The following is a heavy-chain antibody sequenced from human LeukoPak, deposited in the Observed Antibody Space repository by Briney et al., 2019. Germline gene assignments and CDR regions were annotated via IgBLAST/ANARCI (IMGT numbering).Heavy chain of an antibody. D-gene: IGHD4-23*01. CDR2: INHSGST. J-gene: IGHJ4*02. CDR1: GGSFSGYY. Sequence: SETLSLTCAVYGGSFSGYYWSWIRQPPGKGLEWIGEINHSGSTNYNPSLKSRDTISVDTSKNQFSLKLSSVTAADTAVYYCARGPGGTVATFDYWGQGTLVTVSS. CDR3: ARGPGGTVATFDY. V-gene: IGHV4-34*01.